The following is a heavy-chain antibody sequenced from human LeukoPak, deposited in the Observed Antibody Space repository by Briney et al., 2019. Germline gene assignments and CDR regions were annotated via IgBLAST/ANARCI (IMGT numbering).Heavy chain of an antibody. CDR2: IYYSGST. V-gene: IGHV4-59*01. CDR3: TRANGYGLIDY. CDR1: GGSISSYY. D-gene: IGHD3-10*01. J-gene: IGHJ4*02. Sequence: SETLSLTCTVSGGSISSYYWSWIRQPPGKGLEWIGYIYYSGSTNYNPSLKSRVTISVDTSKNQFSLKLSSVTAADTAMYYCTRANGYGLIDYWGQGTLVTVSS.